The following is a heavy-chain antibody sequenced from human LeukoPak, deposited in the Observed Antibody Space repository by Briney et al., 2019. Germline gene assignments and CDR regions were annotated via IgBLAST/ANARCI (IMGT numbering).Heavy chain of an antibody. CDR1: GGSFSGYY. Sequence: PSETLSLTCPVYGGSFSGYYWSWIRQPPGKGLEWIGEINHSGSTNYNPSLKSRVTISVDTSKNQFSLKLSSVTAADTAVYYCARKRSRSHFALWGRGPLVTVSS. D-gene: IGHD4-17*01. V-gene: IGHV4-34*01. CDR3: ARKRSRSHFAL. J-gene: IGHJ2*01. CDR2: INHSGST.